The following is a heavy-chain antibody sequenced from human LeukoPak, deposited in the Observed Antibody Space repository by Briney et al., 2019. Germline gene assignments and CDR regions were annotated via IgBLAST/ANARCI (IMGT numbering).Heavy chain of an antibody. CDR3: ARGNMAPYSSVWFDP. CDR2: VKQDGSEK. CDR1: GFTFSSYW. J-gene: IGHJ5*02. Sequence: GGSLRLSCAASGFTFSSYWMSWVRQAPGKGLEWVANVKQDGSEKYYVDSVKGRFTISRDNAKNSLYLQMNSLRAEDTAVYYCARGNMAPYSSVWFDPWGQGTLVTVSS. V-gene: IGHV3-7*01. D-gene: IGHD6-19*01.